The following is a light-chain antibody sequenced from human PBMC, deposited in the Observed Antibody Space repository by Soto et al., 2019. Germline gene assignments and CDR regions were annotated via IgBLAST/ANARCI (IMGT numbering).Light chain of an antibody. CDR2: EVS. CDR3: SSYTSSSIDYV. Sequence: QSALTQPASVSGSPGQSITLSCTGTSRDVGGYNYVSWYQQHPGKAPKLMIYEVSNRPSGVSNRFSGSKSGNTASLTISGLQAEDEADYYCSSYTSSSIDYVFGTGTKLTVL. J-gene: IGLJ1*01. CDR1: SRDVGGYNY. V-gene: IGLV2-14*01.